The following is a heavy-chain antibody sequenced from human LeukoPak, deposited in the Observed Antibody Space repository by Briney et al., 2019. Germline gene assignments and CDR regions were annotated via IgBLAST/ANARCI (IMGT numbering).Heavy chain of an antibody. CDR1: GYSFTSYW. J-gene: IGHJ4*02. Sequence: GESLKISSKGSGYSFTSYWIGWVRQMPGKSLEWMGIIYPADSDTRYSPSFQGQVTISADKSVTTAYLQWSSLKASDTAMYYCARHYWNYGSGSYYFDYWGQGTLVTVSS. D-gene: IGHD3-10*01. CDR2: IYPADSDT. CDR3: ARHYWNYGSGSYYFDY. V-gene: IGHV5-51*01.